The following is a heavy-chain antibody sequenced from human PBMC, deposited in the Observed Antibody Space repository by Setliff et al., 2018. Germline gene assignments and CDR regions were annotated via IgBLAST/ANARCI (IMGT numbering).Heavy chain of an antibody. CDR3: ARENGGWLRFFDY. V-gene: IGHV4-39*07. CDR2: IYYSGST. J-gene: IGHJ4*02. CDR1: GGSISSSSYY. D-gene: IGHD5-12*01. Sequence: PSETLSLTCTVSGGSISSSSYYWGWIRQSPGKGLEWIGSIYYSGSTYYNPSLKSRVTISVDTSKNQFSLKLSSVTAEDTAVYYCARENGGWLRFFDYWGQGTLVTAPQ.